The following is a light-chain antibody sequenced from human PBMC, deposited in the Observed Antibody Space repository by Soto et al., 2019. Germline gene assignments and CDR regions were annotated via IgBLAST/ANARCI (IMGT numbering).Light chain of an antibody. V-gene: IGKV3-20*01. CDR2: GAS. J-gene: IGKJ1*01. CDR3: QQYGSSPRT. Sequence: ETLLTQSPGTLSLSPGEGATLSCRASRGVSANYLAWYQQNPGQAPTLLIYGASIRAAGIPDRFSGSGSGTDFTLTIRRLEPDDFAVYYCQQYGSSPRTFGQGTKVDI. CDR1: RGVSANY.